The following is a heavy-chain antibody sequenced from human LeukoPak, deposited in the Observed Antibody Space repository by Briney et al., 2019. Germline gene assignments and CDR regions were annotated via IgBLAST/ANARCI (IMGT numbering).Heavy chain of an antibody. D-gene: IGHD2-2*01. J-gene: IGHJ4*02. CDR2: ISYDGSNK. Sequence: GGALRLSCAASGFTFSSYGMHWVRQAPGRGLEWVAVISYDGSNKYYADSVKGRFTISRDNSKNTLYLQMNSLRAEDTAVYYCARDQAASYQTLGYWGQGTLVTVSS. V-gene: IGHV3-30*03. CDR3: ARDQAASYQTLGY. CDR1: GFTFSSYG.